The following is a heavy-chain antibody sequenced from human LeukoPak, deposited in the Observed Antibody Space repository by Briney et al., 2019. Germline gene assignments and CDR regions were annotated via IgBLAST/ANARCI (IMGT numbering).Heavy chain of an antibody. Sequence: SETLSLTCTVSGGSISSYYWNWIRQPPGKGLEWIGYIYYSGSTNYNPSLKSRVTISVDMSKNQFSLKLRSVTAADTAVYYCARGPGYSSGWYIFDYWGQGTLVTVSS. CDR1: GGSISSYY. J-gene: IGHJ4*02. CDR2: IYYSGST. D-gene: IGHD6-19*01. V-gene: IGHV4-59*01. CDR3: ARGPGYSSGWYIFDY.